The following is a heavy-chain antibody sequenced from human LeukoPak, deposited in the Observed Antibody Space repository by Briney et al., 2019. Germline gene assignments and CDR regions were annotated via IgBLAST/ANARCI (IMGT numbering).Heavy chain of an antibody. CDR3: ARGVPKTSYYYYYMDV. CDR1: GFIFSSYS. V-gene: IGHV3-48*01. CDR2: ISSSSSSI. D-gene: IGHD4-11*01. J-gene: IGHJ6*03. Sequence: GGSLRLSCAASGFIFSSYSMNWVRQAPGKGLEWVSYISSSSSSIYYADAVKGRFTISRDNAKNSLYLQMNSLRAEDTAVYYCARGVPKTSYYYYYMDVWGKGTTVTVSS.